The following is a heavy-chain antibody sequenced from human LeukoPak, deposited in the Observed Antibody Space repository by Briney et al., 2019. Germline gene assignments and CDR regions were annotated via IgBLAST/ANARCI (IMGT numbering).Heavy chain of an antibody. CDR3: ARAATYYYRFDF. J-gene: IGHJ4*02. CDR2: ISAYNGNR. D-gene: IGHD3-10*01. Sequence: ASVKVSCKTSGYTFNTYGVTWVRQAPGQGLEWMGWISAYNGNRIYAQQLQDRVTMTTDTSTTTSYMELRSLRSDDTAVYYCARAATYYYRFDFWGQGTMVTVSS. V-gene: IGHV1-18*01. CDR1: GYTFNTYG.